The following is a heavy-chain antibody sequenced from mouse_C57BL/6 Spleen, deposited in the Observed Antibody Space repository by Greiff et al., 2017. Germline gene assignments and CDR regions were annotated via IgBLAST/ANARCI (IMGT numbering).Heavy chain of an antibody. V-gene: IGHV14-4*01. CDR2: IDPENGDT. CDR1: GFNIKDDY. Sequence: EVKLMESGAELVRPGASVKLSCTASGFNIKDDYMHWVKQRPEQGLEWIGWIDPENGDTEYASKFQGKATITADTSSNTAYLQLSSLTSEDTAVYYCATGTTVASWGQGTTLTVSS. J-gene: IGHJ2*01. D-gene: IGHD1-1*01. CDR3: ATGTTVAS.